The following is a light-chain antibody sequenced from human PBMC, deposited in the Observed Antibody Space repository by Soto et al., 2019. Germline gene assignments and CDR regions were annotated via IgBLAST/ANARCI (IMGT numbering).Light chain of an antibody. J-gene: IGKJ1*01. CDR3: LRYNAFPQT. CDR2: DAS. CDR1: QSMNDW. V-gene: IGKV1-5*01. Sequence: DIQMTQSRATLSASVGDRVTITCRASQSMNDWLAWYQQKPGKAPKVLIYDASSLQSGVPSRFSGSGSGTEFTLTIDSLQPDDVATYYCLRYNAFPQTFGQGTKVEI.